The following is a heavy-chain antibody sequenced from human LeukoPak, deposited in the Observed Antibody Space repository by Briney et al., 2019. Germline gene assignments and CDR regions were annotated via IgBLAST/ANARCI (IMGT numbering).Heavy chain of an antibody. D-gene: IGHD3-16*02. CDR2: INPNSGGT. Sequence: VASVKVSCKASGYTFTSYYMHWVRQAPGQGLEWMGWINPNSGGTNYAQKLQGRVTMTTDTSTSTAYMELRSLRSDDTAVYYCARVAVMITFGGVIVSDYFDYWGQGTLVTVSS. V-gene: IGHV1-2*02. CDR3: ARVAVMITFGGVIVSDYFDY. CDR1: GYTFTSYY. J-gene: IGHJ4*02.